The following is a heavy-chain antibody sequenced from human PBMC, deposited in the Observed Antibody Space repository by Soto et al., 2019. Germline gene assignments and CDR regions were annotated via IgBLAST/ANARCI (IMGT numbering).Heavy chain of an antibody. Sequence: QVQLVQSGAEVKKPGASVKVSCKASGYTFIGNYIYWVRQAPGQGLEWMGWSNPNVGGTDYARKFQGRVTMTRDTSISTAYMELSRLTSDDTAVYFCARGACSSSNCYTLDYWGQGTLLTVSS. D-gene: IGHD2-2*02. CDR1: GYTFIGNY. CDR3: ARGACSSSNCYTLDY. V-gene: IGHV1-2*02. J-gene: IGHJ4*02. CDR2: SNPNVGGT.